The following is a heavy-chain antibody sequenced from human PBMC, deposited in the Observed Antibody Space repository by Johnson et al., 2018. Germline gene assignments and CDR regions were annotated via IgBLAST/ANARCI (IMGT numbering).Heavy chain of an antibody. Sequence: QVQLQESGPGLVKPSETLSLTCIVSGGSISSYYWSWIRQPTGKGLEWIGYIYYSGSTNYNPSLKSRVTISVDTSKNQFSLKLSSVTAADQAVYYCARGGSNPYYYYGMDVWGQGTTVTVS. CDR2: IYYSGST. V-gene: IGHV4-59*01. J-gene: IGHJ6*02. D-gene: IGHD4-23*01. CDR3: ARGGSNPYYYYGMDV. CDR1: GGSISSYY.